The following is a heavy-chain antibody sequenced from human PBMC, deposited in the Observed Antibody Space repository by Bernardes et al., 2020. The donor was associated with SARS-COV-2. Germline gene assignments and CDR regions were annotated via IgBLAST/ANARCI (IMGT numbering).Heavy chain of an antibody. D-gene: IGHD3-16*01. CDR3: ARGLDY. CDR1: GGSICAYY. Sequence: SQTLSLTCTVSGGSICAYYGSRFRQPPGKGLEWIGYPYYTGSTNYNPFLQSRVTISVDTSKNQFSLKLSSVTAADTAVYYCARGLDYWGQGILVTVSS. V-gene: IGHV4-59*01. J-gene: IGHJ4*02. CDR2: PYYTGST.